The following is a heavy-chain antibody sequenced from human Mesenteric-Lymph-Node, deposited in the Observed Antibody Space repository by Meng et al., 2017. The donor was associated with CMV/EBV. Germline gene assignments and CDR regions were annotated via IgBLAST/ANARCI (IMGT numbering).Heavy chain of an antibody. J-gene: IGHJ1*01. CDR2: ISKSGATT. CDR3: VRDDNSGSCPLPGKD. CDR1: GFTFSSYW. Sequence: GESLKISCAASGFTFSSYWMHWVRQAPGKGLEWVSYISKSGATTFYADSMRGRFTISRDNAKNSLFLQMNNLGAEDTAVYYCVRDDNSGSCPLPGKDWG. V-gene: IGHV3-48*04. D-gene: IGHD6-19*01.